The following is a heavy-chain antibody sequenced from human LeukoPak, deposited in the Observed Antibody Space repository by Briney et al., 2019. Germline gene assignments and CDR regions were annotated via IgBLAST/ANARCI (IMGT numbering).Heavy chain of an antibody. CDR1: GFTFITYS. J-gene: IGHJ1*01. Sequence: GGSLRLSCAASGFTFITYSMNWVRQAPEKGLEWVSSISSTGNYIYYADSVKGRFTISRDNAKNSLYLQMDSLRAEDTAVYYCARGNYYCGGDCYTAEYFQHWGQGTLVTVSS. CDR3: ARGNYYCGGDCYTAEYFQH. D-gene: IGHD2-21*02. CDR2: ISSTGNYI. V-gene: IGHV3-21*01.